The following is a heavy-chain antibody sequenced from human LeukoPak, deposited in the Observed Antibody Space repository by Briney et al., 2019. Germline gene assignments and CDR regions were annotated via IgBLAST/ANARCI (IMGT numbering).Heavy chain of an antibody. J-gene: IGHJ6*02. CDR3: ARWRYLDV. CDR1: GFTFSSYA. Sequence: PGGSLRLSCAASGFTFSSYAMHWVRQAPGKGLEWVANIKQDGSEKNYVDSVKGRFTISRDNAKNSLYLQMNSLRAEDTAVYYCARWRYLDVWSLGTTVTVSS. V-gene: IGHV3-7*03. CDR2: IKQDGSEK. D-gene: IGHD3-9*01.